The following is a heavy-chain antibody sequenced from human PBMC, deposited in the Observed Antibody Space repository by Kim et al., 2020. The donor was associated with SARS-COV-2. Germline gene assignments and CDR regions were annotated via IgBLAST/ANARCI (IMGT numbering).Heavy chain of an antibody. CDR2: IKQDGSEK. D-gene: IGHD6-13*01. Sequence: GGSLRLSCAASGFTFSSYWMSWVRQAPGKGLEWVANIKQDGSEKYYVDSVKGRFTISRDNAKNSLYLQMNSLRAEDTAVYYCARDPYKSSSWKYYYYYGMDVWGQGTTVTVSS. CDR3: ARDPYKSSSWKYYYYYGMDV. J-gene: IGHJ6*02. V-gene: IGHV3-7*03. CDR1: GFTFSSYW.